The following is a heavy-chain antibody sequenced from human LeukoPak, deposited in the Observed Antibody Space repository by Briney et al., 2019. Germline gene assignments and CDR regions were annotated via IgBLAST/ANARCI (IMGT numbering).Heavy chain of an antibody. J-gene: IGHJ4*02. V-gene: IGHV3-48*01. CDR3: AREVSSGWSGYYFDY. CDR2: ISSSSSTI. CDR1: GFTSSSYS. D-gene: IGHD6-19*01. Sequence: PGGSLRLSCAASGFTSSSYSMNWVRQAPGKGLEWVSYISSSSSTIYYADSVKGRFTISRDNAKNSLYLQMNSLRAEDTAVYYCAREVSSGWSGYYFDYWGQGTLVTVSS.